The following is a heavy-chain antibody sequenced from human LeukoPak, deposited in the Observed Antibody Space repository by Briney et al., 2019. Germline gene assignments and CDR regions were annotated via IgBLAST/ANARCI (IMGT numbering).Heavy chain of an antibody. Sequence: SETLSLTCTVSGGSISSYYWSWIRQPPGKGLEWIGYIYYSGSTNYNPSLKTRVTISVDTSKNQFSLKLSSVTAADTAVYYCARTIVRKQTTGFDPWGQGTLVTVSS. V-gene: IGHV4-59*01. CDR2: IYYSGST. J-gene: IGHJ5*02. CDR1: GGSISSYY. D-gene: IGHD3-10*01. CDR3: ARTIVRKQTTGFDP.